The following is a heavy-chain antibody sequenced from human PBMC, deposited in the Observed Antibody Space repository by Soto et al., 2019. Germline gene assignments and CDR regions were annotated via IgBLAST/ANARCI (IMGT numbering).Heavy chain of an antibody. D-gene: IGHD6-13*01. V-gene: IGHV4-34*01. CDR3: ASIAAAGTGG. J-gene: IGHJ4*02. CDR1: GGSFSGYY. CDR2: INHSGST. Sequence: QVQLQQWGAGLLKPSETLSLTCAVYGGSFSGYYWSWIRQPPGKGLEWIGGINHSGSTNYNPSLKSRVTISVDTSKNQFSLKLSSVTAADTAVYYCASIAAAGTGGWGQGTLVTVSS.